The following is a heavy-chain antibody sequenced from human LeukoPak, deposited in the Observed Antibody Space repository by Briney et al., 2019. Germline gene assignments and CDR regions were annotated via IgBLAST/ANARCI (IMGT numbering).Heavy chain of an antibody. CDR3: ARVQKTGFFDY. J-gene: IGHJ4*02. CDR2: IYYSGST. Sequence: PSETLSLTCTVSGGSISSYYWSWIRQPPGKGLEWIGYIYYSGSTNYNPSLKSRVTISVDTSKNQFSLKLSSVTAADTAVYYCARVQKTGFFDYWGQGTLVTVSS. CDR1: GGSISSYY. V-gene: IGHV4-59*08.